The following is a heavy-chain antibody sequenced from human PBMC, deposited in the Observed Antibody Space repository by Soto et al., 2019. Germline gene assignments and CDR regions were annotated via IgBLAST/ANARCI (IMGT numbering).Heavy chain of an antibody. J-gene: IGHJ4*02. Sequence: EVQLVESGGGLVQPGGSLRLSCAASGFTLSSYWMHWVRQAPGKGLVWVSRINSDGSYRGYADSVKGRFTISRDNAKNTLYLQMNILRVEDTAVYYCARSLSTSPDYWGQGTLVTVSS. CDR3: ARSLSTSPDY. CDR1: GFTLSSYW. D-gene: IGHD2-2*01. CDR2: INSDGSYR. V-gene: IGHV3-74*01.